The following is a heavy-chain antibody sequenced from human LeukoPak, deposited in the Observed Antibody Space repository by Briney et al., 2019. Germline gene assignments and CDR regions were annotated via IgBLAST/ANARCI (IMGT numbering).Heavy chain of an antibody. J-gene: IGHJ4*02. Sequence: PSETLSLTCTVSSGPISTSYWSWIRQSPGRGLEWIVDFFYGGSTNYNPSLKSRATISVDTSKNQFSLKLSSVTAADTAVYYCARGGSGWSFDYWGQGTLVTVSS. CDR1: SGPISTSY. CDR3: ARGGSGWSFDY. D-gene: IGHD6-19*01. V-gene: IGHV4-59*01. CDR2: FFYGGST.